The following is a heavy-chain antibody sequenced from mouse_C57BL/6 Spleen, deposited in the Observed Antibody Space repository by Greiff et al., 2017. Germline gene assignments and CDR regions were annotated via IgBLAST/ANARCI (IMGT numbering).Heavy chain of an antibody. Sequence: VKLMESGPELVKPGASVKISCKASGYAFSSSWMNWVKQRPGKGLEWIGRIYPGDGDTNYNGKFKGKATLTADKSSSTAYMQLSSLTSEDSAVYFCARWGGYFMDYWGQGTSVTVAS. CDR2: IYPGDGDT. J-gene: IGHJ4*01. D-gene: IGHD2-3*01. CDR3: ARWGGYFMDY. V-gene: IGHV1-82*01. CDR1: GYAFSSSW.